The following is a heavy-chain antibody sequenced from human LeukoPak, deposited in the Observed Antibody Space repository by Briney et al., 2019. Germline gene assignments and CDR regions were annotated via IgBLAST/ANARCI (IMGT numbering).Heavy chain of an antibody. D-gene: IGHD5-18*01. Sequence: KPSETLSLTCTVSGYSISSGYYWGWIRQPPGKGLEWIGSIYHSGSTYYNPSLKSRVTVSAATSKNQFSLKLSSVTAADTAVYYCARSGYTYGYTGEKYYYYYMDVWGKGTTVTVSS. CDR1: GYSISSGYY. V-gene: IGHV4-38-2*02. J-gene: IGHJ6*03. CDR2: IYHSGST. CDR3: ARSGYTYGYTGEKYYYYYMDV.